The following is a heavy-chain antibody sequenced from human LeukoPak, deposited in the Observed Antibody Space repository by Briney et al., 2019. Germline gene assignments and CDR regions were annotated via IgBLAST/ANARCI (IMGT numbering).Heavy chain of an antibody. J-gene: IGHJ5*02. CDR3: AREVVPGGNWFDP. Sequence: SVKVSCKASGGTFSSYAISWVRQAPGQGLEWMGGIIPIFGTANYAQKFQGRVTITADESTSTAYMELSSLRSEGTAVYYCAREVVPGGNWFDPWGQGTLVTVSS. CDR1: GGTFSSYA. V-gene: IGHV1-69*01. CDR2: IIPIFGTA. D-gene: IGHD2-2*01.